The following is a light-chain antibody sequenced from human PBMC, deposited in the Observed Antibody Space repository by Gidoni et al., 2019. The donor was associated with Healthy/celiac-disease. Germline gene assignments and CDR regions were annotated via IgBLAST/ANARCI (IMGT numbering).Light chain of an antibody. CDR2: GNS. CDR3: QSYDSSLSGRV. CDR1: SSNIGAGYD. V-gene: IGLV1-40*01. Sequence: QSVLTQPPSVSGAPGQRVTISCTGSSSNIGAGYDVHWYQQLPGTAPKRLIYGNSNRPSGVPDRFSGSKSGTSASLAITGLQAEDEADYYCQSYDSSLSGRVFATGTKVTVL. J-gene: IGLJ1*01.